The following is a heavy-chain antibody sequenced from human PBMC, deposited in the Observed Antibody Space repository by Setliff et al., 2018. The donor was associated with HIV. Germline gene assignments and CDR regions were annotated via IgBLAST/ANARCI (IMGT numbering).Heavy chain of an antibody. CDR2: VYYSGGT. CDR3: ARIVVVIAKYFDY. Sequence: SETLSLTCNVSGGSISSGGFYWNWIRQHPGKGLEWIGSVYYSGGTYYNPSLKSRVTISVDTSKNQFSLKLRSVTAADTAVYYCARIVVVIAKYFDYWGQGTLVTVSS. J-gene: IGHJ4*02. D-gene: IGHD2-21*01. CDR1: GGSISSGGFY. V-gene: IGHV4-39*01.